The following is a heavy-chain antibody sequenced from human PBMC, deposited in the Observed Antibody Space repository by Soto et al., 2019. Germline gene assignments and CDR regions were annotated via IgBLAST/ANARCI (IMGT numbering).Heavy chain of an antibody. Sequence: GSLRLSCAASGFTFSNAWVSWVRQAPGKGLEWVGRIKSKTDGGTTDYAAPVKGRFTISRDDSKNTLYLQMNSLKTEDTAVYYCTTGVLYGDYGYYYYGMDVWGQGTTVTVSS. J-gene: IGHJ6*02. CDR2: IKSKTDGGTT. CDR1: GFTFSNAW. CDR3: TTGVLYGDYGYYYYGMDV. D-gene: IGHD4-17*01. V-gene: IGHV3-15*01.